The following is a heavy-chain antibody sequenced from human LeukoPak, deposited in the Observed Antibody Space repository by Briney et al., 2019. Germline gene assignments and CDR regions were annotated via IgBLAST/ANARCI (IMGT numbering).Heavy chain of an antibody. V-gene: IGHV3-23*01. CDR2: TTGGSITT. CDR3: AKLIGLTYFDY. Sequence: PGGSLRLSCAASGFSFSNYAMGWVRQAPGKRLEWVSSTTGGSITTYYADSVKGRFTISRDDSKNTLYLHVNTLRVEDTAVYYCAKLIGLTYFDYWGQGTLVTVSS. J-gene: IGHJ4*02. CDR1: GFSFSNYA. D-gene: IGHD2-15*01.